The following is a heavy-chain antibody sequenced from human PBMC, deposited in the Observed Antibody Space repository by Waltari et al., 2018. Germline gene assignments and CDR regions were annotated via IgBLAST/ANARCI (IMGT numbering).Heavy chain of an antibody. CDR2: NSSMCSTI. Sequence: EVQLVESGGGLVQPGGSLRLSCAASGFTFRGYEFNWVRQAPGKGLEWVSYNSSMCSTIYYADSVKGRFTISRENAKNSLYLQMNSLRAEDTAFYYCTRETGRGYWGQGTLVTVSS. CDR1: GFTFRGYE. V-gene: IGHV3-48*03. D-gene: IGHD1-1*01. CDR3: TRETGRGY. J-gene: IGHJ4*02.